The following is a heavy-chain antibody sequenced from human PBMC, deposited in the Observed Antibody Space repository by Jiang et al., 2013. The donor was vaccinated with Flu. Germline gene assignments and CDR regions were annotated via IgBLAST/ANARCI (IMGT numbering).Heavy chain of an antibody. V-gene: IGHV6-1*01. D-gene: IGHD5-12*01. CDR3: ARGGYTVDDAFDI. Sequence: SAAWHWIRQSPSRGLEWLGRTYYRSKWYNDYAVSVKSRITINPDTSKNQFSLQLNSVTPEDTAVYYCARGGYTVDDAFDIWGQGTMVTVSS. CDR2: TYYRSKWYN. CDR1: SAA. J-gene: IGHJ3*02.